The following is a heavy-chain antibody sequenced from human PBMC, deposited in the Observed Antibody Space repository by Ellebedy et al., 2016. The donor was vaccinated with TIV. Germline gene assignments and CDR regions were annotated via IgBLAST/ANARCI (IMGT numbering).Heavy chain of an antibody. CDR1: GDSISSGTYY. J-gene: IGHJ5*02. Sequence: MPSETLSLACAGSGDSISSGTYYRGWIRQPPGKGLEYIGSVYYSGSPYYNPSFKSRVTLSADTSKNQFSLNLSSVTAADTAVYYCARDPALPRGRFDTWGQGTLVTVSS. CDR3: ARDPALPRGRFDT. CDR2: VYYSGSP. V-gene: IGHV4-39*02.